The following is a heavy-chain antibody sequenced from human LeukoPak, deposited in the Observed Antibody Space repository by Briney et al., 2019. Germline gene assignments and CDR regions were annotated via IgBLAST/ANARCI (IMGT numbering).Heavy chain of an antibody. D-gene: IGHD3-9*01. Sequence: PSETLSLTCTVSGYSISGGYYWGWIRQPPGKWLEWIGSIYHSGSTYYNPSLKSRVTISVDTSKNQFSLKLSSVTAADTAVYYCARGLGGYFDWLSYLDYWGXGTXVTXXS. V-gene: IGHV4-38-2*02. CDR2: IYHSGST. CDR1: GYSISGGYY. CDR3: ARGLGGYFDWLSYLDY. J-gene: IGHJ4*02.